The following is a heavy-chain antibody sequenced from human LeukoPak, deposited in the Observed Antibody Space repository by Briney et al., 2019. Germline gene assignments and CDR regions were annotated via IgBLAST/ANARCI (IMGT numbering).Heavy chain of an antibody. J-gene: IGHJ6*03. Sequence: ASVKVSCKTSAYSFTNYGITWVRQAPGQGLEWMGGIIPFFGTVNYAQKFQGRVTITADKSTSTAYMELSSLRSEDTAVYFCARSLFRFLEWSYRSYYYYYMDVWGKGTTVTVSS. CDR2: IIPFFGTV. CDR3: ARSLFRFLEWSYRSYYYYYMDV. D-gene: IGHD3-3*01. CDR1: AYSFTNYG. V-gene: IGHV1-69*06.